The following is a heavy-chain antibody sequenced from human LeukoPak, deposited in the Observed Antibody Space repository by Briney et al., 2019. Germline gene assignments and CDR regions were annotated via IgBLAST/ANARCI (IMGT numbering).Heavy chain of an antibody. D-gene: IGHD6-19*01. V-gene: IGHV4-59*08. Sequence: PSETLSLTCTVSGGSISSYYWSWIRQPPGKGLEWIGYIYYSGSTNYNPSLKSRVTISVDTSKNQFSLKLSSVTAPDTAVYYCARLSGWSEYYFDYWGQGTLVTVSS. CDR1: GGSISSYY. J-gene: IGHJ4*02. CDR3: ARLSGWSEYYFDY. CDR2: IYYSGST.